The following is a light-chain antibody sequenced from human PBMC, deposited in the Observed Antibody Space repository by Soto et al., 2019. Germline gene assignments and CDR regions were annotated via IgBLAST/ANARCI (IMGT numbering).Light chain of an antibody. CDR1: NTDIGVYDY. V-gene: IGLV2-14*01. CDR3: SSYTTSATLV. Sequence: QSALTQPASVSGSPGQSITISCTGTNTDIGVYDYVSWYQQHPGKAPKVIIYEVTNRPSGASNRFSDSKSGDTASLTISGLQSEDEADYYCSSYTTSATLVFGGGTKVTVL. CDR2: EVT. J-gene: IGLJ3*02.